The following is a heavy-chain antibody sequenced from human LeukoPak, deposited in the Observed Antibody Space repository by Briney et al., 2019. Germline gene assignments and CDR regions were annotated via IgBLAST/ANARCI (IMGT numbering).Heavy chain of an antibody. J-gene: IGHJ6*02. D-gene: IGHD6-19*01. CDR2: TYYRSKWYN. V-gene: IGHV6-1*01. CDR1: GDSVSSNSAA. CDR3: ARAVAVARYYYYGMDV. Sequence: SQTLSLTCALSGDSVSSNSAAWNWIRQSPSRGLEWLGRTYYRSKWYNDYAVSVKSRITINPDTSKNQFSLQLNSVTPEDTAVYYCARAVAVARYYYYGMDVWGQGTTVTVSS.